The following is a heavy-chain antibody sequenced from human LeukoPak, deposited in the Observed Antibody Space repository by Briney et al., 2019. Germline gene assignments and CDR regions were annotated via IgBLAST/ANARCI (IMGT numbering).Heavy chain of an antibody. CDR3: AREARIAAAGPPDWFDP. CDR1: GGTFSIYA. CDR2: IIPIFGTA. D-gene: IGHD6-13*01. V-gene: IGHV1-69*13. J-gene: IGHJ5*02. Sequence: SVTVSCTASGGTFSIYAISWVRQAPGQGLEWMGGIIPIFGTANYAQKFQGRVTITADEPTSTAYMELSSLRSEDTAVYYCAREARIAAAGPPDWFDPWGQGTLVTVSS.